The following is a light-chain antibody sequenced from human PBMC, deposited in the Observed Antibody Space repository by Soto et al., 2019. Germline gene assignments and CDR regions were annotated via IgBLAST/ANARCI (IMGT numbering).Light chain of an antibody. V-gene: IGKV3-15*01. CDR2: GAS. CDR1: QSVSSN. J-gene: IGKJ1*01. CDR3: QQYNNWPWK. Sequence: IVMTHSPATLSVSLLERATLSFRATQSVSSNLAWYQQRPGQAPRLLLYGASTRATGIPARVSGSGSGTEFTLTISSLQSEDFAVYYCQQYNNWPWKFGQGTKVDI.